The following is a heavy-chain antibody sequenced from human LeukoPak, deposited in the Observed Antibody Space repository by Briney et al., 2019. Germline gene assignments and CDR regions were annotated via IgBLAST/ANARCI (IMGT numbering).Heavy chain of an antibody. V-gene: IGHV4-59*01. D-gene: IGHD3-22*01. J-gene: IGHJ5*02. CDR3: ARVRAYHDSSGGGWFDP. CDR2: IYYSGST. CDR1: GGSISSYY. Sequence: SETLSLTCTVSGGSISSYYWSWIRQPPGKGLEWIGYIYYSGSTNYNPSLKSRVTISVDTSKNQFSLKLSSVTAADTAVYYCARVRAYHDSSGGGWFDPWGQGTLVTVSS.